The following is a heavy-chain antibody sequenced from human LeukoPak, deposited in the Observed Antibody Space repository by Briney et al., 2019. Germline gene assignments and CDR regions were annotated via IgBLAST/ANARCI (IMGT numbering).Heavy chain of an antibody. CDR1: GFTFSSYW. Sequence: TGGSLRLSCAASGFTFSSYWMSWVRQAPGKGLEGVANIKQDGSEKYYVDSVKGRFTISRDNAKNTLYLQMNSLRAEDTAVYYCAEDRTTVTTAFDCWGQGTLVTVSS. CDR2: IKQDGSEK. V-gene: IGHV3-7*01. CDR3: AEDRTTVTTAFDC. J-gene: IGHJ4*02. D-gene: IGHD4-17*01.